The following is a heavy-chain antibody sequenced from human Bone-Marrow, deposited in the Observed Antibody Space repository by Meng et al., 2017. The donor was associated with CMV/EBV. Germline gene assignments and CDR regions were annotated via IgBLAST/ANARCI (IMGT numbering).Heavy chain of an antibody. CDR3: AREKSGLYYYDSSGYYGL. V-gene: IGHV4-4*02. J-gene: IGHJ4*02. CDR2: IYHSVST. Sequence: SISSSNWWSWVRQPPGKGLEWIGEIYHSVSTNYNPSLKSRVTISVDKSKNQFSLKLSSVTAADTAVYYCAREKSGLYYYDSSGYYGLWGQGTLVTVSS. D-gene: IGHD3-22*01. CDR1: SISSSNW.